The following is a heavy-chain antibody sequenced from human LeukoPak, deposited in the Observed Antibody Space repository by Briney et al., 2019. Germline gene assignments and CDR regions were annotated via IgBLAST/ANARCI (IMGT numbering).Heavy chain of an antibody. D-gene: IGHD6-19*01. CDR1: GGTFTSYA. J-gene: IGHJ4*02. V-gene: IGHV1-69*10. Sequence: GASVKVSCKAPGGTFTSYAISWVRQAPGQGLEWMGGIIPIFGITKYAQKFQGRVTMTRDTSTSTVYMELSSLRSEDTAVYYCARDRGSSGWYPSCLFDFWGQGTLVTVSS. CDR2: IIPIFGIT. CDR3: ARDRGSSGWYPSCLFDF.